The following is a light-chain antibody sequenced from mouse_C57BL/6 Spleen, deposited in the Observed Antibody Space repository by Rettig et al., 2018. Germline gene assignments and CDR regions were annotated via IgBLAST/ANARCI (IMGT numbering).Light chain of an antibody. Sequence: QLVLTQSPALMSASPGEKVTMTCSASSSVSYMYWYQQKPRSSPKPWIYLTSNLASGVPARFSGSGSGTSYSLTISSMEAEDAATYYCQQWSSNPLTFGA. J-gene: IGKJ5*01. CDR2: LTS. V-gene: IGKV4-68*01. CDR3: QQWSSNPLT. CDR1: SSVSY.